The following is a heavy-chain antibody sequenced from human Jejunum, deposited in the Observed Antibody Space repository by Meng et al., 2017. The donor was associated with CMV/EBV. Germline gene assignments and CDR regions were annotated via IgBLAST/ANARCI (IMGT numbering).Heavy chain of an antibody. Sequence: SGYTSIGYYIHWVRQAPGQGLEWMGWINPTGGVTNYAQKFQGRVTITRDRSIGAAYMELSRLTSDDTAAYYCARSGWFGELLIDNWGQGTRVTVSS. V-gene: IGHV1-2*02. CDR2: INPTGGVT. CDR3: ARSGWFGELLIDN. J-gene: IGHJ4*02. CDR1: GYTSIGYY. D-gene: IGHD3-10*01.